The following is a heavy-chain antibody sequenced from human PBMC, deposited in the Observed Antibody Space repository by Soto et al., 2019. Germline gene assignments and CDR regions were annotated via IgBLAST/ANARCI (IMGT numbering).Heavy chain of an antibody. Sequence: EVHLLESGGGLVQPGGSLRLSCAASGFTFSSYAVNWVRQAPGKGLEWVSAISGSGVSTIYADSVKGRFTISRDNSKNTVHLQMNSLRAEDTALYYCAKVRGREDFFDYWGQGTQVTVSS. J-gene: IGHJ4*02. CDR3: AKVRGREDFFDY. CDR2: ISGSGVST. D-gene: IGHD3-10*01. CDR1: GFTFSSYA. V-gene: IGHV3-23*01.